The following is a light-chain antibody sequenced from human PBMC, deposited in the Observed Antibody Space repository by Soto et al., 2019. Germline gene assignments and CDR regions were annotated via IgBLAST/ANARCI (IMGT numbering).Light chain of an antibody. J-gene: IGKJ1*01. CDR3: QQYNKWPTWT. CDR2: SVS. CDR1: QSVSRN. Sequence: EIVITQSPATLSVSPGERATLSCRASQSVSRNVAWYQQKPGQAPRLLIYSVSTRANGIPARFSGSGSGTEFTLTINSLQSEDFAIYYCQQYNKWPTWTFGQGTKVDIK. V-gene: IGKV3-15*01.